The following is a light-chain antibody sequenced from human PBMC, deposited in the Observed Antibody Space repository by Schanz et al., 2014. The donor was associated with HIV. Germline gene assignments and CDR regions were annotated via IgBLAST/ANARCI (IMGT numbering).Light chain of an antibody. Sequence: EIVLTQSPGTLSLSPGERATLSCRASQSVSSNYLVWYQQKPGQAPRLLIYGASSRATGIPDRFSGSGSGTDFTLTISGLQPEDFAVYFCQQYSTSPPTFGHGTKLDIK. CDR3: QQYSTSPPT. V-gene: IGKV3-20*01. CDR1: QSVSSNY. CDR2: GAS. J-gene: IGKJ2*01.